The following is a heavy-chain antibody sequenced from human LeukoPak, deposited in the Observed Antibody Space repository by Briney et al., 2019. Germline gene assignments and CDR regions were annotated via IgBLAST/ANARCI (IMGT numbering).Heavy chain of an antibody. CDR3: ARHTYYYDSVGYYPLDY. CDR2: MYISDSI. Sequence: PSETLSLTCTVSGGPISSNYWSWIRQPAGKGLEWNGRMYISDSINYNPSLKSRVTMSGDTSKNQLSLKLRSVTAADTAVYYCARHTYYYDSVGYYPLDYWGQGILVTVSS. J-gene: IGHJ4*02. D-gene: IGHD3-22*01. CDR1: GGPISSNY. V-gene: IGHV4-4*07.